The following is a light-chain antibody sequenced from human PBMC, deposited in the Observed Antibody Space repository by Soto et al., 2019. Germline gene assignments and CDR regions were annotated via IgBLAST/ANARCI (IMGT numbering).Light chain of an antibody. V-gene: IGKV3-15*01. J-gene: IGKJ1*01. CDR1: QSVSSS. CDR2: GAS. CDR3: QQYNNWS. Sequence: IVLTQSPRILSLSPGLRSSLASGASQSVSSSFLAWYQKKPGQAPRLLIYGASTRATGIPARFSGSGSGTEFALTISRLQSEDFGVYYCQQYNNWSFGQGTKVDI.